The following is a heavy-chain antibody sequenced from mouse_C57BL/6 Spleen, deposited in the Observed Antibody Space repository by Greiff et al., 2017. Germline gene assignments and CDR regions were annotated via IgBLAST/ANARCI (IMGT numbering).Heavy chain of an antibody. J-gene: IGHJ2*01. CDR3: ARCLVNWDFDY. CDR1: GYAFSSSW. V-gene: IGHV1-82*01. CDR2: IYPGDGDT. D-gene: IGHD4-1*02. Sequence: LQESGPELVKPGASVKISCKASGYAFSSSWMNWVKQRPGKGLEWIGRIYPGDGDTNYNGKFKGKATLTADKSSSTAYMQLSSLTSEDSAVYFCARCLVNWDFDYWGQGTTLTVSS.